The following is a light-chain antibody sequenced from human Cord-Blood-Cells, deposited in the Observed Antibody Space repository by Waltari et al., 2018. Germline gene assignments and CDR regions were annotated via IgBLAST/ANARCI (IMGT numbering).Light chain of an antibody. CDR3: QQYNSYQYT. V-gene: IGKV1-5*03. CDR1: QSISSW. CDR2: KAS. Sequence: DIQMTQSPSTLPASVVDRVTITCRASQSISSWLAWYQQKPGKAPKLLIYKASSLESGVPSRFSGSGSGTEFTLTISSLQPDDFATYYCQQYNSYQYTFGQGTKLEIK. J-gene: IGKJ2*01.